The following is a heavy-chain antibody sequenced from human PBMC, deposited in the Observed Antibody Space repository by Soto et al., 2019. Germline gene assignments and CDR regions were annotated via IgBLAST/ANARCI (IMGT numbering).Heavy chain of an antibody. V-gene: IGHV3-23*01. D-gene: IGHD2-8*01. CDR1: GFTFSSYA. J-gene: IGHJ4*02. CDR2: ISGSGGST. Sequence: GGSLRLSCAASGFTFSSYAMSWVRQAPGKGLEWVSAISGSGGSTYYADSVKGRFTISRDNSKNTLYLQMNSLRAEDTAVYYCAKSRYCTNGVCYYFDYWGQGTLVTVSS. CDR3: AKSRYCTNGVCYYFDY.